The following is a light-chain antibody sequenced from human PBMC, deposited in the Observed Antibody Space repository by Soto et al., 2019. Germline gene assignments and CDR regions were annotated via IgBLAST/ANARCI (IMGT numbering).Light chain of an antibody. CDR3: YSYAGTRTFV. J-gene: IGLJ2*01. CDR1: SSDVGGFDY. V-gene: IGLV2-11*01. Sequence: QSVLTQPRSVSGSPGQSVTISCAGTSSDVGGFDYVSWYHQHPDKAPRLLIYDVTKRPSGVPYRFSGSRSGNTAPLTISGLKADDEADYYCYSYAGTRTFVFGGGTKLTVL. CDR2: DVT.